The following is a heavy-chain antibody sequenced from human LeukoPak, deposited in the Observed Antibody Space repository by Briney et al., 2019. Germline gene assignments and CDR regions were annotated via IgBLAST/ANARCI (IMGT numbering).Heavy chain of an antibody. CDR1: GYTFTGYY. D-gene: IGHD2-8*01. J-gene: IGHJ4*02. CDR3: ARASRDTWALYLY. V-gene: IGHV1-2*02. Sequence: EASVKVSCKFSGYTFTGYYIHWVRQAPGQGLEWMGWINPNSGGTNYAQKFQGRVTMTRDTSISTAYMELSRLRSDDTAVYYCARASRDTWALYLYWGQGTLVTVSS. CDR2: INPNSGGT.